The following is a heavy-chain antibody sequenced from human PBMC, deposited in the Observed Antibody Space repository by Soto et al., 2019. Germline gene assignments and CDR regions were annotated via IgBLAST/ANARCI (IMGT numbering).Heavy chain of an antibody. CDR2: IKSNADGGAA. D-gene: IGHD6-19*01. CDR1: GFTFTDAW. CDR3: TREMHHTSASGWYGAFHI. Sequence: EVQLVESGGGLLKPGGSLRLSCTASGFTFTDAWMDWVRQAPGKGLEWVGRIKSNADGGAADYSTPVKGRFIISRDDSRNTLYLQVNRLKTEDTAVYYCTREMHHTSASGWYGAFHIWGQGTMVTVSS. J-gene: IGHJ3*02. V-gene: IGHV3-15*01.